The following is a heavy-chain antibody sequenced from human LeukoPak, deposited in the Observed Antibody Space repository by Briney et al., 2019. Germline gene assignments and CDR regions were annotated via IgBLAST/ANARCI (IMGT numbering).Heavy chain of an antibody. CDR3: PSHTHYYSPGSLGH. V-gene: IGHV1-8*01. CDR1: GYTFTSYD. Sequence: ASVKVSCKASGYTFTSYDINWVRQATGQGPEWMGWMNPSSGNTGYAQRFQGRVTMTRDTSISTAYLELSSLRSEDTAVYSCPSHTHYYSPGSLGHWGQGTLVTVSS. CDR2: MNPSSGNT. D-gene: IGHD3-10*01. J-gene: IGHJ1*01.